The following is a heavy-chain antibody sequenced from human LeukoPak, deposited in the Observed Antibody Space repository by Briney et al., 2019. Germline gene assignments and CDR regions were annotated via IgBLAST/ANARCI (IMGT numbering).Heavy chain of an antibody. CDR1: GGAIRSGGYY. CDR3: ASGIAADLY. V-gene: IGHV4-30-2*01. J-gene: IGHJ4*02. Sequence: PSQTLSLTCTVSGGAIRSGGYYWSWIRQPPGKGLEWIGYIYHSGSTYYNPSPKRRVTISVDRSKNQFSLKLSSVTAADTAVYYCASGIAADLYWGQGTLVTVSS. CDR2: IYHSGST. D-gene: IGHD6-13*01.